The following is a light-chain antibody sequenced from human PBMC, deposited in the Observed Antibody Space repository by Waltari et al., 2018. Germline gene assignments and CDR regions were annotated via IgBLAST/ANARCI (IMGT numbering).Light chain of an antibody. J-gene: IGLJ2*01. CDR2: DDT. CDR3: RVWDSSSVHVV. Sequence: SYVLTQPPSVSVAPGKTARITCGGNNIGSKSVHWYQQKPGQAPVLVIFDDTDRPSGIPAQFSGSNSGNTATLTISRVEAGDEADYYCRVWDSSSVHVVFGGGTKLTVL. CDR1: NIGSKS. V-gene: IGLV3-21*04.